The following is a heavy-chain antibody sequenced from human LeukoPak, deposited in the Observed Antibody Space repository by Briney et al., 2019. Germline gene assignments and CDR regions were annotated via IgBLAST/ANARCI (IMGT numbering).Heavy chain of an antibody. J-gene: IGHJ4*02. D-gene: IGHD6-25*01. CDR1: GFTFSTYS. CDR2: ISSSSSTI. CDR3: ARRITASGKHYFDH. V-gene: IGHV3-48*01. Sequence: GGSLRLSCAASGFTFSTYSVNWVHQAAGKGLEWVSYISSSSSTIYYADSVQGRFTISRDNAKNSLYLQMNSLRAEDTAVYYCARRITASGKHYFDHWGQGTLVTVSS.